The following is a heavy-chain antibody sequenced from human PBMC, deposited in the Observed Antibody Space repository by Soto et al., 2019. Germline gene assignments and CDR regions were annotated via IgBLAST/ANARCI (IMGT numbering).Heavy chain of an antibody. V-gene: IGHV1-46*01. D-gene: IGHD3-9*01. CDR2: INPSGGST. J-gene: IGHJ6*02. CDR1: GYTFTGYY. Sequence: ASVKVSCKASGYTFTGYYMHWVRQAPGQGLEWMGIINPSGGSTSYAQKFQGRVTMTRDTSTSTVYMELSSLRSEDTAVYYCARETMNYDIWTDSYYYYGMDVWGPGLKVT. CDR3: ARETMNYDIWTDSYYYYGMDV.